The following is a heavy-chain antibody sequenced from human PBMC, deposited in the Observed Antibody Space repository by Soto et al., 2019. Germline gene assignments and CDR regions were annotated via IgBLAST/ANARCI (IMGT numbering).Heavy chain of an antibody. CDR3: PRELDYGSGSYYFHY. Sequence: GGSLRLSCAASGFTFSSYSMNWVRQAPGKGLEWVSSISSSSSYIYYADSVKGRFTISRDNAKYSLYLQMNSLRAEDTAVYYCPRELDYGSGSYYFHYWGQGPLVTVSS. J-gene: IGHJ4*02. CDR1: GFTFSSYS. D-gene: IGHD3-10*01. CDR2: ISSSSSYI. V-gene: IGHV3-21*01.